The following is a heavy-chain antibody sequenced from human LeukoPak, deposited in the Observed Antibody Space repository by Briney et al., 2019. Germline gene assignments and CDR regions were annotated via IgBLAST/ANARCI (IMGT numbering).Heavy chain of an antibody. D-gene: IGHD3-10*01. J-gene: IGHJ4*02. CDR1: GGSISSYH. CDR3: ARARESGVFDY. Sequence: SETLSLTCTVSGGSISSYHWGWIRQPPGKGPEWIEHLLQNGRTDYDPSLKSRVSISVDTSENQFSLKLSSVTAADTAVYYCARARESGVFDYWGQGTPVTVSS. V-gene: IGHV4-59*12. CDR2: LLQNGRT.